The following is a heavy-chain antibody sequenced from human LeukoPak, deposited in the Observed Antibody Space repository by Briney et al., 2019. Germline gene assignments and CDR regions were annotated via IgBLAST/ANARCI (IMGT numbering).Heavy chain of an antibody. D-gene: IGHD2-2*01. CDR2: IYYSGST. J-gene: IGHJ4*02. CDR3: ARVVVPAAGSGYPSYYFDY. V-gene: IGHV4-59*08. Sequence: SETLSLTCTVSGGSISTYYWSWIRQPPGKGLEWIGYIYYSGSTYYNPSLKSRVTISVDTSKNQFSLKLSSVTAADTAVYYCARVVVPAAGSGYPSYYFDYWGQGTLVTVSS. CDR1: GGSISTYY.